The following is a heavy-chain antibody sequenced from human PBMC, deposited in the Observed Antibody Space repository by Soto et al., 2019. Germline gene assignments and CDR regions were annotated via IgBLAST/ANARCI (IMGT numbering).Heavy chain of an antibody. Sequence: QVQLVQSGAEVKKPGSSVKVSCKASGGTFSSYDISWVRQAPGQGLEWMGGIIPIFGTANYAQKFQGRVTITADESTSTAYMELSSLRSEDTAVYYCASRGDYDILTGLEVTRGAFDIWGQGTMVTVSS. CDR3: ASRGDYDILTGLEVTRGAFDI. J-gene: IGHJ3*02. D-gene: IGHD3-9*01. CDR2: IIPIFGTA. V-gene: IGHV1-69*01. CDR1: GGTFSSYD.